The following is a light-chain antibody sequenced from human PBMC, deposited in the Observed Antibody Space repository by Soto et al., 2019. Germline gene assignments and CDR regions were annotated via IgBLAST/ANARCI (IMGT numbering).Light chain of an antibody. Sequence: QSALTQPASVSGSPGQSITISCTGTSRDVGGYNSVAWYQQHPGKAPKLMIYEVTNRPSGVSNCFSGSKSGNTASLTISGLQAEDEADYYCSSYTSGSALYVFGTGTKVTVL. J-gene: IGLJ1*01. CDR3: SSYTSGSALYV. CDR1: SRDVGGYNS. CDR2: EVT. V-gene: IGLV2-14*01.